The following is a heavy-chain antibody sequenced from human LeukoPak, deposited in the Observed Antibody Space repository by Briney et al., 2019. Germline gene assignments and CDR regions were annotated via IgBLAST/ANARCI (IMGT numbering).Heavy chain of an antibody. J-gene: IGHJ4*02. V-gene: IGHV3-30*18. CDR2: ISYDGSNK. CDR3: AKGSSYYPFDY. CDR1: GFTFSSYG. Sequence: PGGSLRLSCAASGFTFSSYGMHWVRQAPGKGLEWVAVISYDGSNKYYADSVKGRFTISRDNYKNTLYLQMNSLRAEDTAVYYCAKGSSYYPFDYWGQGTLVTVSS. D-gene: IGHD1-26*01.